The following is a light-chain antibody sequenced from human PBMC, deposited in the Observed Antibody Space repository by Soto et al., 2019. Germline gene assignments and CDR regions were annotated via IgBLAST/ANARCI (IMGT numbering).Light chain of an antibody. CDR3: QQYGSSPLT. J-gene: IGKJ4*01. Sequence: EIVLTQSPATLSLSPGERATLSCEASQSVSSSYLAWYQQKPGLAPRLLIYDASRRATGIPDRFSGSGSGTDFTLTISRLEPEDFAVYYCQQYGSSPLTFGGGTKVEIK. CDR2: DAS. V-gene: IGKV3D-20*01. CDR1: QSVSSSY.